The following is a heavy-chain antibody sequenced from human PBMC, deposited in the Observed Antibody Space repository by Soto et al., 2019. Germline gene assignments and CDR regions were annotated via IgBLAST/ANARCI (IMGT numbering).Heavy chain of an antibody. D-gene: IGHD6-25*01. CDR2: INPNSGAT. Sequence: GAPAKLCSEASGETLDGRSTCWVQHATGKRLEWMGWINPNSGATNYAQNFQDWVTMTRDTSISTAYMELSRLKFDDTAIYYCARARDPLYSSALNGVDVWGQGTAVPGS. CDR3: ARARDPLYSSALNGVDV. J-gene: IGHJ6*02. V-gene: IGHV1-2*04. CDR1: GETLDGRS.